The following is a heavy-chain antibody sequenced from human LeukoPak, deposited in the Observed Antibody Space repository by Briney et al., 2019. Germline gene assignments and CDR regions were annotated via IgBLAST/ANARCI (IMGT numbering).Heavy chain of an antibody. CDR1: GFTFSSYW. D-gene: IGHD6-6*01. V-gene: IGHV3-7*01. J-gene: IGHJ4*02. CDR2: IKEDGREK. CDR3: ARVEEDSSSSY. Sequence: PGGSLRLSCAASGFTFSSYWMSWVRQAPGKGLEWVANIKEDGREKYYVDSVKGRFTISRDNAKNSLYLQMNSLRAEDTAVYYCARVEEDSSSSYWGQGTLVTVSS.